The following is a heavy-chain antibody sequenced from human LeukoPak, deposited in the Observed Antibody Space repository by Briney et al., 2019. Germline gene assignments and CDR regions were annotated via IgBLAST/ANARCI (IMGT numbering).Heavy chain of an antibody. CDR1: GFTFSNAW. CDR2: IKSKTDGGTT. CDR3: TTDHLLTLYFDY. Sequence: GGSLRLSCAASGFTFSNAWMSWVRQAPGKGREWVGRIKSKTDGGTTDYAAPVKGRFTISRDDSKNTLYLQMNSLKTEDTAVYYCTTDHLLTLYFDYWGQGTLVTVSS. V-gene: IGHV3-15*01. J-gene: IGHJ4*02.